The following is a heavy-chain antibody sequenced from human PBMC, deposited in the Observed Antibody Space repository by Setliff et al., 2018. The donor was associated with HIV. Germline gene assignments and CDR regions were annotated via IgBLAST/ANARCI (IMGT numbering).Heavy chain of an antibody. CDR2: VHFSGTT. J-gene: IGHJ4*02. Sequence: SETLSLTCTVSGGSISSHYWSWIRQPAGKGLEWIGNVHFSGTTYYNPSLKSRVTISVDPSQNQFSLRLISVTAADAAMYYCARPSLGIGGGSKFDSWGQGTLVTVSS. D-gene: IGHD3-3*01. V-gene: IGHV4-59*08. CDR1: GGSISSHY. CDR3: ARPSLGIGGGSKFDS.